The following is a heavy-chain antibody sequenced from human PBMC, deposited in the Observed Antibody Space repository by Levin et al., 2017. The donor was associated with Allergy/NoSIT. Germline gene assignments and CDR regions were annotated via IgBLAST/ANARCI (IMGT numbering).Heavy chain of an antibody. V-gene: IGHV3-53*01. Sequence: GGSLRLSCAASGFTVSSSYMSWVRQAPGKGLEWVSVIYSGGSTYYADSVKGRFTISRDNSKNTLHLQMNSLRAEDTAVYYCASTGSSGYPASDYWGQGTLVTVSS. CDR1: GFTVSSSY. CDR2: IYSGGST. CDR3: ASTGSSGYPASDY. J-gene: IGHJ4*02. D-gene: IGHD3-22*01.